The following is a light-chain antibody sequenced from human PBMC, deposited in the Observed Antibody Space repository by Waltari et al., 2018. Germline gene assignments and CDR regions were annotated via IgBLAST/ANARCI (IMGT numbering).Light chain of an antibody. V-gene: IGLV2-14*03. CDR1: SSDVGAHNY. J-gene: IGLJ2*01. CDR2: GVS. CDR3: SSYISSSTLEL. Sequence: QSALTQPDSVSGSPGQSITISCTGPSSDVGAHNYVSWYHPRPGKAPKLMIYGVSNRPSGVSNRFSGSKSGNTASLTISGLQAEDEAYYYCSSYISSSTLELFGGGTSLTVL.